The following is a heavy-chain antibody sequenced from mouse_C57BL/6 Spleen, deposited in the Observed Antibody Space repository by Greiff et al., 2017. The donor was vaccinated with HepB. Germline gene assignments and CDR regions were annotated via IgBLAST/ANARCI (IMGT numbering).Heavy chain of an antibody. V-gene: IGHV5-17*01. CDR3: ARPMVLLRLKYYAMDY. Sequence: EVHLVESGGGLVKPGGSLKLSCAASGFTFSDYGMHWVRQAPEKGLEWVAYISSGSSTIYYADTVKGRFTISRDNAKNTLFLQMTSLRSEDTAMYYCARPMVLLRLKYYAMDYWGQGTSVTVSS. CDR2: ISSGSSTI. CDR1: GFTFSDYG. J-gene: IGHJ4*01. D-gene: IGHD1-1*01.